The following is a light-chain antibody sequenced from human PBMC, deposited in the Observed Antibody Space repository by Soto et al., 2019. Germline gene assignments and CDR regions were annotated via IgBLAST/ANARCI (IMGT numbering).Light chain of an antibody. CDR3: SSYTTSSTRV. Sequence: QSVLTQPASGSGSPGQSITISCTGTSSDVGAYDFVSWYQQHPDKAPKLMIYEVRNRPSGVSNRSSGSKSVNTATLTISGLQAEDEADYYCSSYTTSSTRVLGTGTKVTVL. CDR2: EVR. J-gene: IGLJ1*01. V-gene: IGLV2-14*03. CDR1: SSDVGAYDF.